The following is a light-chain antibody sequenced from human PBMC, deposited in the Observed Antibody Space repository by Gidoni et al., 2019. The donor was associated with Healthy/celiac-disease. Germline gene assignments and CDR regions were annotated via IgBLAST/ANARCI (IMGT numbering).Light chain of an antibody. CDR2: RNN. CDR3: AAWDDSLSGWV. CDR1: SSNIGSNY. Sequence: QSVLTQPPSASETPGHTFTISCSGSSSNIGSNYVYWYQQLPGTAPKLLIYRNNQPPSGVPDRFSGSKSGTSASLAISGLRSEDEADYYCAAWDDSLSGWVFGGGTKLTVL. V-gene: IGLV1-47*01. J-gene: IGLJ3*02.